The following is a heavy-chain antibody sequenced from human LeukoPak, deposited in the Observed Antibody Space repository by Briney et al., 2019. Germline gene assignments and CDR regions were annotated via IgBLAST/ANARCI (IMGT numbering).Heavy chain of an antibody. Sequence: GGSLRLSCAASGFTFSSYGMHWVRQAPGKGLEWVTVISHDGSHKYYADSVKGRFTISRNNSKNTLYLQMNSLRGEDTAVYYCAGSDTTGYSPREWDYWYFDLWGRGTLVTVSS. CDR1: GFTFSSYG. J-gene: IGHJ2*01. D-gene: IGHD3-9*01. CDR3: AGSDTTGYSPREWDYWYFDL. V-gene: IGHV3-30*03. CDR2: ISHDGSHK.